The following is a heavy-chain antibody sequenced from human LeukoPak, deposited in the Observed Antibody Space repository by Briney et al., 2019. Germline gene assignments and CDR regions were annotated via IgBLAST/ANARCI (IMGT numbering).Heavy chain of an antibody. V-gene: IGHV4-59*08. CDR1: GGSVSRYY. CDR2: IHNSGRT. J-gene: IGHJ4*02. D-gene: IGHD1-14*01. CDR3: ARHRTITSEIYIYY. Sequence: RPSETLSLTCSVSGGSVSRYYWSCIRQSPGKGLEWIGYIHNSGRTNYNPSLKSRVTGFVDTSKNQVSLRLSSVTAADTAVYYCARHRTITSEIYIYYWGQGALVTVSS.